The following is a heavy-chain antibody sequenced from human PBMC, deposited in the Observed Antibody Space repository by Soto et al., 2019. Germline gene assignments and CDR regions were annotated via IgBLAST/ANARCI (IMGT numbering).Heavy chain of an antibody. CDR2: INPNSGGT. V-gene: IGHV1-2*02. Sequence: ASVKVSCKASGYTFTGDYMHWVRQAPGQGLEWMGWINPNSGGTNYARKFQGRVTMTRDTSISTAYMELSRLRSDDTAVYYCARESDILTGYYNVIRYYYGMDVWGQGTTVTSP. CDR1: GYTFTGDY. D-gene: IGHD3-9*01. CDR3: ARESDILTGYYNVIRYYYGMDV. J-gene: IGHJ6*02.